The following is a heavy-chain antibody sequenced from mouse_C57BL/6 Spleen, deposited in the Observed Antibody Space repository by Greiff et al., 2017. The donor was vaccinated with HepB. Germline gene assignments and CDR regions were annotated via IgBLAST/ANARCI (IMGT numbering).Heavy chain of an antibody. J-gene: IGHJ2*01. Sequence: EVKLVESGGGLVKPGGSLKLSCAASGFTFSDYGMHWVRQAPEKGLEWVAYISSGSSTIYYADTVKGRFTISRDNAKNTLFLQMTSLRSEDTAMYYCARGLDFDYWGQGTTLTVSS. CDR1: GFTFSDYG. CDR2: ISSGSSTI. V-gene: IGHV5-17*01. CDR3: ARGLDFDY.